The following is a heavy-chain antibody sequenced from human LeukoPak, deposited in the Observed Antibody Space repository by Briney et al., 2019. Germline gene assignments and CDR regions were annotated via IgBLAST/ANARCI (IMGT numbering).Heavy chain of an antibody. J-gene: IGHJ4*02. Sequence: GRSLRLSCAASGFTFSSYAMHWVRQAPGKGLEWVAVISYDGSNKYYADSVKGRFTISRDNSKNTLYLQMSSLRAEDTAVYYCARTVDTAMVTIDYWGQGTLVTVSS. CDR2: ISYDGSNK. CDR3: ARTVDTAMVTIDY. D-gene: IGHD5-18*01. V-gene: IGHV3-30-3*01. CDR1: GFTFSSYA.